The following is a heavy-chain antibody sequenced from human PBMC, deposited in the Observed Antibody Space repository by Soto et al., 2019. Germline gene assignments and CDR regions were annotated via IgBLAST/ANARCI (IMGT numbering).Heavy chain of an antibody. CDR1: GFSFSAYG. Sequence: GGSLRLSCAASGFSFSAYGMHWVRQAPGKGLEWVAFISYDGSNTYYADSVKGRFTISRDNSKSTLNLQMNSLRPEDTAVFYCAKDANSYLRTNGVCYPDYWGQGTLVTVSS. D-gene: IGHD2-8*01. CDR3: AKDANSYLRTNGVCYPDY. V-gene: IGHV3-30*18. J-gene: IGHJ4*02. CDR2: ISYDGSNT.